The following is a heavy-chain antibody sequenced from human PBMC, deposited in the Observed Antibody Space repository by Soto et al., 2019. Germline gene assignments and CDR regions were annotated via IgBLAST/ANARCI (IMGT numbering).Heavy chain of an antibody. V-gene: IGHV1-18*04. CDR3: ARGGWTYGMDV. CDR1: GYTFTNFS. D-gene: IGHD1-26*01. Sequence: ASVKVSCKASGYTFTNFSISWVRQAPGQGLEWMGWISAYDGNTNYAHNLQGRVTMTTDTSTSTAYMELRSLRSDDTAVYYCARGGWTYGMDVWGQGTTVTVSS. CDR2: ISAYDGNT. J-gene: IGHJ6*02.